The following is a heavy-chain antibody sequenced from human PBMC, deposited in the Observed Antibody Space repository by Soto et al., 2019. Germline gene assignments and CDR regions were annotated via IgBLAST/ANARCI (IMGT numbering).Heavy chain of an antibody. CDR2: IWSDGSNK. Sequence: QVQLVESGGGVVQPGRSLRLSCAASGFTFSSNGMHWVRQAPGKGLELVASIWSDGSNKYSADSVKGRVTISRDNSKNTLYLQMESLRAEDTAVYYCARDGSNKPGFYYGMDAWGQGPTVSVSS. V-gene: IGHV3-33*01. J-gene: IGHJ6*02. D-gene: IGHD4-4*01. CDR1: GFTFSSNG. CDR3: ARDGSNKPGFYYGMDA.